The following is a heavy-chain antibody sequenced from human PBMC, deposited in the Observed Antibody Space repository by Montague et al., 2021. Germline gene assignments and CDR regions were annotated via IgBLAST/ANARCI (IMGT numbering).Heavy chain of an antibody. D-gene: IGHD2-15*01. CDR2: NYYRGNT. V-gene: IGHV4-39*01. J-gene: IGHJ4*02. Sequence: SETLSLTCTVSGGSISSSPFYWGWIRQSPGKGLEWIGCNYYRGNTYYNPSLKSRVSLSIDTSKNQFSLKMNSVTAADTAVYYCARGGPRGYSGDSLDYWGQGALVTVSS. CDR1: GGSISSSPFY. CDR3: ARGGPRGYSGDSLDY.